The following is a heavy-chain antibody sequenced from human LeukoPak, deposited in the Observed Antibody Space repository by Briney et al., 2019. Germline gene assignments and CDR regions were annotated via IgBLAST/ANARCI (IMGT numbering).Heavy chain of an antibody. CDR2: IFVGSGNT. Sequence: VASVKVSCKASGFTFTSFAVQWVRQARGQRLEWIGWIFVGSGNTNYAQKFQERVTITRDMSTSTAYMELSSLRSEDTAVYYCAADPHYYDSSGYYHDSEYWGQGTLVTVSS. CDR3: AADPHYYDSSGYYHDSEY. J-gene: IGHJ4*02. D-gene: IGHD3-22*01. V-gene: IGHV1-58*01. CDR1: GFTFTSFA.